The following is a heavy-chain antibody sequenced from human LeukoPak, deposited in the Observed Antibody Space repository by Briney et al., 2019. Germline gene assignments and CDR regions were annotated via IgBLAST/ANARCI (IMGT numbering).Heavy chain of an antibody. D-gene: IGHD2-21*02. V-gene: IGHV3-48*01. CDR3: ARGGYCGGDCYYFDY. CDR2: VSPNGYTK. CDR1: GFTLSNYN. Sequence: PGGSLRLSCAASGFTLSNYNMNWVRQTPGKGLEWVSYVSPNGYTKHYADAVKGRFTISRDNAKDSLYLQMNSLRAEDTAVYYCARGGYCGGDCYYFDYWGQGTLVTVSS. J-gene: IGHJ4*02.